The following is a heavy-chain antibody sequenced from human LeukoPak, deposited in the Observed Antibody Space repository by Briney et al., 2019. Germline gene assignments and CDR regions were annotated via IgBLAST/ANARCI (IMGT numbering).Heavy chain of an antibody. CDR1: GFTFSSYA. CDR3: AKDPVGYYYDSRTNWFDP. CDR2: ISGSGGST. D-gene: IGHD3-22*01. J-gene: IGHJ5*02. Sequence: GGSLRLSCAASGFTFSSYAMSWVRQAPGKGLEWVSAISGSGGSTYYADSVKGRFTISKDNSKNTLYLQMNSLRAEDTAVYYCAKDPVGYYYDSRTNWFDPWGQGTLVTVSS. V-gene: IGHV3-23*01.